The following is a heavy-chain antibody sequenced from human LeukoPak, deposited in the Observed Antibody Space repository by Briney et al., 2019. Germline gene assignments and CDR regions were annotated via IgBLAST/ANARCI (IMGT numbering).Heavy chain of an antibody. D-gene: IGHD6-13*01. CDR1: GGSISSYY. V-gene: IGHV4-4*07. Sequence: KPSETLSLTCTVSGGSISSYYWSWIRQPAGKGLEWIGRIYTSGSTNYNPSLKSRVTMSLDTSKTQFSLKLSSVTAADTAVYYCARGTYSSSLFVDYFDYWGQGTLVTVSS. CDR3: ARGTYSSSLFVDYFDY. J-gene: IGHJ4*02. CDR2: IYTSGST.